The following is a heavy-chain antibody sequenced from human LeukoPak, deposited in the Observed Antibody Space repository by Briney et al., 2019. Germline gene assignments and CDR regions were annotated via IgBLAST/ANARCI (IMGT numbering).Heavy chain of an antibody. Sequence: ASVKVSCKASGYTFTSYDINWVRQATGQGLEWMGWMNPNSGNTGYAQKFQGRVTMTRNTSISTAYMELSSLRSEDTAVYYCARDRDVLRFLEWLPPDYWGQGTLVTVSS. D-gene: IGHD3-3*01. CDR3: ARDRDVLRFLEWLPPDY. CDR2: MNPNSGNT. J-gene: IGHJ4*02. V-gene: IGHV1-8*01. CDR1: GYTFTSYD.